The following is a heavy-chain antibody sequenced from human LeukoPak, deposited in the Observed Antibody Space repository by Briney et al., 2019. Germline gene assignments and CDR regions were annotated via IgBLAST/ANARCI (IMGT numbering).Heavy chain of an antibody. CDR1: GASISSYY. J-gene: IGHJ4*02. D-gene: IGHD3-10*01. CDR3: ARDSCFGSGNYYIDY. V-gene: IGHV4-4*07. Sequence: SETLSLTCTVSGASISSYYWSWIRQPAGKGLEWIGRGSTSGSTNYNPSLKSRVTMSVETSKNQFSLKLSSVTAADTAVYYCARDSCFGSGNYYIDYWGQGTLVTVSS. CDR2: GSTSGST.